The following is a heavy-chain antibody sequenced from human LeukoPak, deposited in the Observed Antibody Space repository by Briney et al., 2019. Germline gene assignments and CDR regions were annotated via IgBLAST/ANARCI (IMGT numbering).Heavy chain of an antibody. CDR2: ISSSSSII. Sequence: QPGGSLRLSCAASGFTFSSYSMNWVRQAPGKGLEWVSYISSSSSIIYYADSVKGRLTISRDNAKNSLYLQMNSLRDEDTAVYYCAREEKVAVAGFYYYGMDVWGQGTTVTVSS. J-gene: IGHJ6*02. CDR3: AREEKVAVAGFYYYGMDV. CDR1: GFTFSSYS. D-gene: IGHD6-19*01. V-gene: IGHV3-48*02.